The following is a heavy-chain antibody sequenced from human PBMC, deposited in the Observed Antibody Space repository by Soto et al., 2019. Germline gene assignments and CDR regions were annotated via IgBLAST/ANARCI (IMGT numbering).Heavy chain of an antibody. CDR2: ISSNGDST. Sequence: EVQLVEPGGGLVQPGGSLRLSCAASGFTFSSYAMHWVRQAPGKGLGYVSAISSNGDSTYYANSVKGRFTISRDNSKNTLYLQMGSMRAEDMAVYFCARGLGGYDNWGQGTLVTVSS. CDR3: ARGLGGYDN. D-gene: IGHD1-26*01. J-gene: IGHJ4*02. V-gene: IGHV3-64*01. CDR1: GFTFSSYA.